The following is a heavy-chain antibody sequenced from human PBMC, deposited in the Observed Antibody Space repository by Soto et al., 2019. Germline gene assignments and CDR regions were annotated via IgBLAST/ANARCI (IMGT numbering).Heavy chain of an antibody. CDR3: AKDRGYSYGIFDF. CDR2: ISGSGATT. V-gene: IGHV3-23*01. J-gene: IGHJ4*02. Sequence: PGGSLRLSCAASGFTFTNYAMSWVRQAPSKGLEWVSGISGSGATTYYADSVKARFTISRDNTKNTVSLHMKSLRAEDTAVYYCAKDRGYSYGIFDFWGQGTLVTVSS. D-gene: IGHD5-18*01. CDR1: GFTFTNYA.